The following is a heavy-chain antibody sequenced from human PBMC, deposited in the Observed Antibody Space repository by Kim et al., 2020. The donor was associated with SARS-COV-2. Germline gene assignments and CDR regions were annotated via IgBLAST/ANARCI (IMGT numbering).Heavy chain of an antibody. V-gene: IGHV7-4-1*02. Sequence: YAKGFTGRFVFSLDTSVSTSYLQISSLKAEDAAVYYCARGDPWGSYTYDYWGQGTLVTVSS. CDR3: ARGDPWGSYTYDY. J-gene: IGHJ4*02. D-gene: IGHD3-16*01.